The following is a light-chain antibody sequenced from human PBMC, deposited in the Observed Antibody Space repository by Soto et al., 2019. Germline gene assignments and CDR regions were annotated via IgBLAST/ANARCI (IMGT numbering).Light chain of an antibody. Sequence: QSALTQPASVSGSPGQSITISCTGTSSDLGAYNYVSWYQQHPGKAPKLMIYEVSNRPSGVSNRFSGSKSGNTASLTICGLQAEDEADYYCTSHTSSSSLDVFGTGTKLTVL. CDR2: EVS. V-gene: IGLV2-14*01. CDR1: SSDLGAYNY. CDR3: TSHTSSSSLDV. J-gene: IGLJ1*01.